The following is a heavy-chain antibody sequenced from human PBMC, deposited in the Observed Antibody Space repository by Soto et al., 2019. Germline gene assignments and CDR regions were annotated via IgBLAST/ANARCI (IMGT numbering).Heavy chain of an antibody. CDR2: ISGDGVTT. D-gene: IGHD3-9*01. CDR1: GFPFSSYW. V-gene: IGHV3-74*01. CDR3: AREYYGLLTGYYTDY. Sequence: EVQLVEAGGDLVQRGGSLRLSCAASGFPFSSYWMHWVRHTPGKGLDWVARISGDGVTTYSADSVTGRFTVSRDNAKNTLSLQISGLRDEDTAVYYCAREYYGLLTGYYTDYWGQGTLVSVSS. J-gene: IGHJ4*02.